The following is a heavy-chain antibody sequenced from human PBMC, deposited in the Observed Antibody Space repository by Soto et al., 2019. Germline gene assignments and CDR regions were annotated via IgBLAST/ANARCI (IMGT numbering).Heavy chain of an antibody. CDR1: GGSFSGYY. Sequence: SETLSLTCAVYGGSFSGYYWSWIRQPPGKGLEWIGEINHSGSTNYNPSLKSRVTISVDTSKNQFSLKLSSVTAADTAVYYCGRMVVVVPAAISYRAVGGKGTTVPVSS. D-gene: IGHD2-2*01. J-gene: IGHJ6*03. CDR3: GRMVVVVPAAISYRAV. V-gene: IGHV4-34*01. CDR2: INHSGST.